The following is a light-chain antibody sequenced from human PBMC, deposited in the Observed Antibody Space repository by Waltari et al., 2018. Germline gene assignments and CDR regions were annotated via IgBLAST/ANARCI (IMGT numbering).Light chain of an antibody. Sequence: ETVMTQSPATLSVSPGERATISCRASQSVSSNLAWYQHKPGQAPRLLIYGASTRATGIPARFSGSGSGTEFTLTISSLQSEDFAVYYCQQYNNWPRTFGQGTKVEIK. V-gene: IGKV3-15*01. J-gene: IGKJ1*01. CDR2: GAS. CDR3: QQYNNWPRT. CDR1: QSVSSN.